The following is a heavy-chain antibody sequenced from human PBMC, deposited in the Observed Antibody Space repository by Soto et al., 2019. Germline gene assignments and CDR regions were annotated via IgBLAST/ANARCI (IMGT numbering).Heavy chain of an antibody. CDR1: GGTFSSYA. Sequence: ASVNVSCKASGGTFSSYAISWVRQAPGQGLEWMGGIIPIFGTANYAQKFQGRVTITTDESTSTAYMELSSLRSEDTAVYYCARDRVHYYDSSGYYYWGQGTLVTVSS. V-gene: IGHV1-69*05. CDR2: IIPIFGTA. CDR3: ARDRVHYYDSSGYYY. J-gene: IGHJ4*02. D-gene: IGHD3-22*01.